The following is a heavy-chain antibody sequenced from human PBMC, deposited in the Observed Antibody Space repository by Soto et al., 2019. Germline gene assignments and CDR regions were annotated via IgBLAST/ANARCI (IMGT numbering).Heavy chain of an antibody. Sequence: QVQLVQSGAEVKKPGASVKVSCKASGYTFTSYGISWVRQAPGQGLEWMGWISAYNGNKNYAQKLQGRVTMTTDTPTSTAYMELRSLRSNGTAVYYCARGHMSFIAVAGFFDYWGQGTLVTVSS. CDR1: GYTFTSYG. V-gene: IGHV1-18*04. CDR3: ARGHMSFIAVAGFFDY. J-gene: IGHJ4*02. D-gene: IGHD6-19*01. CDR2: ISAYNGNK.